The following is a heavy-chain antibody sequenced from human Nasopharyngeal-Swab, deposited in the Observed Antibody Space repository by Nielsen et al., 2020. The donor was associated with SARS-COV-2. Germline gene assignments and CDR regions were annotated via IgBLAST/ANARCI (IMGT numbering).Heavy chain of an antibody. Sequence: GESLKISCAASGFTFSTYGIHWVRQAPDKGLEWVAVTSYDGTNKYFADSVKGRFTISRDNSKNTLYLQMNSLRAEDTAVYYCAKDRGYGSGWSYAFDIWGQGTMVTVSS. J-gene: IGHJ3*02. CDR1: GFTFSTYG. V-gene: IGHV3-30*18. CDR3: AKDRGYGSGWSYAFDI. CDR2: TSYDGTNK. D-gene: IGHD6-19*01.